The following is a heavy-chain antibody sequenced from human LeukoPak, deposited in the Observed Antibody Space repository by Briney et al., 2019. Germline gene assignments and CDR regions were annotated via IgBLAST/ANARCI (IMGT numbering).Heavy chain of an antibody. J-gene: IGHJ3*02. Sequence: GRSLRLSCAASGFTFSSYGMHWVRQAPGKGLEWVAVISYDGSNKYYADSVKGRFTISRDNSKNTLYLQMNSLRAEDTAVYYCARVDYYDSSGYQYDAVDIWGQGTMVTVSS. D-gene: IGHD3-22*01. CDR1: GFTFSSYG. CDR3: ARVDYYDSSGYQYDAVDI. CDR2: ISYDGSNK. V-gene: IGHV3-30*03.